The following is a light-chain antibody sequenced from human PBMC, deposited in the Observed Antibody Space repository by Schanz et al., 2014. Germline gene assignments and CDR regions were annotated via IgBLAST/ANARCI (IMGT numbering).Light chain of an antibody. J-gene: IGKJ4*01. Sequence: DIQMTQSPSTLSASLGDRVTITCRASQSISSTLAWYQQKPGEAPKVLIYKASGLQSGVPSRFSGSGSGTEFTLTISSLQPEDFATYYCQQISNFLVTFGGGTKVEIK. CDR1: QSISST. V-gene: IGKV1-5*03. CDR3: QQISNFLVT. CDR2: KAS.